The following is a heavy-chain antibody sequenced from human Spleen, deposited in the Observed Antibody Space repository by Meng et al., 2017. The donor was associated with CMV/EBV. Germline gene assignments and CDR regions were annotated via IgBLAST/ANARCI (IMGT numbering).Heavy chain of an antibody. CDR1: GFTFSSYS. V-gene: IGHV3-21*01. D-gene: IGHD1-26*01. J-gene: IGHJ4*02. Sequence: ETLSLTCAASGFTFSSYSMNWVRQAPGRGLEWVSSISRSGSYIYYADSVKGRFTISRDDAKNSLYLQMNTLGAEDTAVYYCAREWVGLIDSWGQGTLVTVSS. CDR3: AREWVGLIDS. CDR2: ISRSGSYI.